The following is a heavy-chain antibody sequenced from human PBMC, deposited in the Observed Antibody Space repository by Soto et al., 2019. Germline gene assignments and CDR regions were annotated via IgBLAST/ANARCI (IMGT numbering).Heavy chain of an antibody. CDR2: SSIYNGET. CDR3: TRGVYDSSGYLDY. D-gene: IGHD3-22*01. V-gene: IGHV1-18*04. CDR1: GYSFTSYG. Sequence: ASVKVSCRASGYSFTSYGINWVRQAPGQGLEWMGSSSIYNGETNYAQKFQGRVTITTDTSTTTPYMELRYLRSEDTAVYFCTRGVYDSSGYLDYWGQGTLVTVSS. J-gene: IGHJ4*02.